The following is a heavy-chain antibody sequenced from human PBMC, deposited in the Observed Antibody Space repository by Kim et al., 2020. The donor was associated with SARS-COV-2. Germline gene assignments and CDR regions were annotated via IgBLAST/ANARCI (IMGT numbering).Heavy chain of an antibody. CDR3: ARVALVGYCSSTSCRRGKYYSDY. CDR1: GGSFSGYY. J-gene: IGHJ4*02. V-gene: IGHV4-34*01. D-gene: IGHD2-2*01. Sequence: SETLSLTCAVYGGSFSGYYWSWVRQPPGKGLEWIGEINHSGSTNYNPSLKSRVTISVDTSKNQFSLKLSSVTAADTAVYYCARVALVGYCSSTSCRRGKYYSDYWGQGTLGTVSS. CDR2: INHSGST.